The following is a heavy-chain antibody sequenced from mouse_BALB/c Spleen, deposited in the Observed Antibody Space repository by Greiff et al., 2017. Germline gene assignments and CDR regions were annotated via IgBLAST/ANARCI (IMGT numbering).Heavy chain of an antibody. D-gene: IGHD2-13*01. CDR2: INPGSGGT. CDR1: GYAFTNYL. CDR3: ARAGGDYGYAMDY. Sequence: QVQLQQSGAELVRPGTSVKVSCKASGYAFTNYLIEWVKQRPGQGLEWIGVINPGSGGTNYNEKFKGKATLTADKSSSTAYMQRSSLTSDDSAVDYCARAGGDYGYAMDYWGQGTSGTVSS. J-gene: IGHJ4*01. V-gene: IGHV1-54*01.